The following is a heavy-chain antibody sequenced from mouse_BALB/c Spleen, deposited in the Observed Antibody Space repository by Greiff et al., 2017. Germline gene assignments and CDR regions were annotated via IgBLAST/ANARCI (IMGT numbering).Heavy chain of an antibody. CDR1: GYTFSSYW. D-gene: IGHD4-1*01. CDR3: ARPGTNWYFDV. CDR2: ILPGSGST. J-gene: IGHJ1*01. Sequence: QVQLKESGAELMKPGASVKISCKATGYTFSSYWIEWVKQRPGHGLEWIGEILPGSGSTNYNEKFKGKATFTADTSSNTAYMQLSSLTSEDSAVYYCARPGTNWYFDVWGAGTTVTVSS. V-gene: IGHV1-9*01.